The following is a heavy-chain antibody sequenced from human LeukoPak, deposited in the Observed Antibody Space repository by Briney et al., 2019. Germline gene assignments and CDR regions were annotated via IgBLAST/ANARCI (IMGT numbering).Heavy chain of an antibody. CDR1: GFTFSSHS. Sequence: GGSLRLSCAASGFTFSSHSMNWVRQAPGKGLEWVSSIDGTSNYIYYADSVKGRFTISRDNSKNTLYLQMNSLRAEDTAVYYCAKTLLAEQQLVPVYFDYWGQGTLVTVSS. D-gene: IGHD6-13*01. V-gene: IGHV3-21*04. J-gene: IGHJ4*02. CDR3: AKTLLAEQQLVPVYFDY. CDR2: IDGTSNYI.